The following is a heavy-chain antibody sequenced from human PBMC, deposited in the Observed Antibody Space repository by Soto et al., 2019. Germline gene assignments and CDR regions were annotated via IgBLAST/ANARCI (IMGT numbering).Heavy chain of an antibody. CDR2: ISPNTGNT. CDR3: ARVTESASVGGKAWFGP. D-gene: IGHD1-26*01. V-gene: IGHV1-18*01. J-gene: IGHJ5*02. Sequence: ASVKVSCKASGYIFTKYGISWIRQAPGQGLEWMGWISPNTGNTDSAQSFQGRVTLTTDTSTSTAYRDLRRLTSDDTAVYYCARVTESASVGGKAWFGPWGQGSRVIVSS. CDR1: GYIFTKYG.